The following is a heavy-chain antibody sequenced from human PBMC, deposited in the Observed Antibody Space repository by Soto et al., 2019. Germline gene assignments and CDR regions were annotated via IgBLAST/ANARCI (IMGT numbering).Heavy chain of an antibody. V-gene: IGHV4-4*07. CDR1: GGSISSYY. J-gene: IGHJ5*02. CDR2: IYTSGST. CDR3: ARDSSGYWFDP. Sequence: SETLSLTCTVSGGSISSYYWSWIRQPDGKGLEWIGRIYTSGSTNYNPSRESRATMSVDTSKNQFSLKLSSVTAADTAVYYCARDSSGYWFDPWGQGTLVTVSS. D-gene: IGHD6-19*01.